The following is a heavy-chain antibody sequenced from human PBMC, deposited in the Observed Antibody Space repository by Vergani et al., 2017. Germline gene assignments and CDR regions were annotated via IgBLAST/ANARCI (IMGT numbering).Heavy chain of an antibody. Sequence: EVQLVESGGGLVQPGRSLRLSCTASGFTFGDYAMSWVRQAPGKGLEWVGFIRSKAYGGTTEYAASVQGRFTISRDDSKSIAYLQMNSLKTEDTAVYYCTFNYYDSSGYYYYYGMDVWGQGTTVTVSS. D-gene: IGHD3-22*01. CDR2: IRSKAYGGTT. V-gene: IGHV3-49*04. CDR1: GFTFGDYA. CDR3: TFNYYDSSGYYYYYGMDV. J-gene: IGHJ6*02.